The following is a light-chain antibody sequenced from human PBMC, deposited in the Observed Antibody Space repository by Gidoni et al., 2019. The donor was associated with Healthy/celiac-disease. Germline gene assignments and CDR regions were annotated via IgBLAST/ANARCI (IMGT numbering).Light chain of an antibody. CDR2: GNS. V-gene: IGLV1-40*01. CDR3: QSYDSSLSGSRV. J-gene: IGLJ3*02. Sequence: QSVLPQPPPVSGAPGQRVTISCTGSSSNIGAGSDVPWYQQLPGTAPKLLIYGNSNRPSGVPDRFSGSKSGTSASLAITGLQAEDEADYYCQSYDSSLSGSRVFGGGTKLTVL. CDR1: SSNIGAGSD.